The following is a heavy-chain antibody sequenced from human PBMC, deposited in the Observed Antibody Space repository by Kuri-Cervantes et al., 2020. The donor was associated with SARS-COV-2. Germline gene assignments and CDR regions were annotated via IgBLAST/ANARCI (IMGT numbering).Heavy chain of an antibody. CDR1: GGTFSNYI. CDR3: ARASLFVDFWSGYYDY. D-gene: IGHD3-3*01. J-gene: IGHJ4*02. CDR2: IIPMFGLP. V-gene: IGHV1-69*05. Sequence: SVKVSCKTSGGTFSNYIISWVRQAPGQGLEWMGGIIPMFGLPNYAQKFQGRVTITTDESTSTAYMELSSVRSEDTAVYYCARASLFVDFWSGYYDYWGQGTLVTVSS.